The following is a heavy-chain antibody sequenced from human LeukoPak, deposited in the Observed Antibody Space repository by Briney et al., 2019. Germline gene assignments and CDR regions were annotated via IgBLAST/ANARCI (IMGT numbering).Heavy chain of an antibody. V-gene: IGHV3-15*01. CDR1: GFTFSNAW. CDR2: IKSRTDGGTI. Sequence: GGSLRLSCAASGFTFSNAWMSWVRQAPGKGLEWVGRIKSRTDGGTIDYAAPVKGRFTISRDDSKNTLYLQMNSLKTEDTAGFFCTPDFYGSTYYFAPPGDYWGQGTLVTVSS. D-gene: IGHD3-10*01. CDR3: TPDFYGSTYYFAPPGDY. J-gene: IGHJ4*02.